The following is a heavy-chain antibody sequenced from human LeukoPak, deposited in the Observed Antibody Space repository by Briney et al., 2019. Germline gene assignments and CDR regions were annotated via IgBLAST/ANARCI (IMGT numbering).Heavy chain of an antibody. Sequence: SETLSLTCTVSGASISSYYWSWIRQPPGKGLEWIGYIYYSGSTNYNPSLKSRVTISVDTSKNQFSLKLSSVTAADPAVYYCAREFWNYRSGNLQAFDIWGQGTMVTVSS. J-gene: IGHJ3*02. V-gene: IGHV4-59*12. CDR3: AREFWNYRSGNLQAFDI. D-gene: IGHD3-10*01. CDR1: GASISSYY. CDR2: IYYSGST.